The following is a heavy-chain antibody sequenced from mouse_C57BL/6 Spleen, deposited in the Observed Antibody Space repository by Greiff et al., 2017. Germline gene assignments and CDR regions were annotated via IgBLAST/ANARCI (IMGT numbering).Heavy chain of an antibody. CDR2: IGYDGSN. J-gene: IGHJ2*01. D-gene: IGHD1-1*01. V-gene: IGHV3-6*01. CDR3: ARLLPPRYYFDC. Sequence: EVQLQQSGPGLVKPSQSLSLTCSVTGYSITSGYYWNWIRQFPGNKLEWMGYIGYDGSNNYNPSLKNRISITRDTSTNQFFLKLNSVTTEDTATYYCARLLPPRYYFDCWGKGATLTVSS. CDR1: GYSITSGYY.